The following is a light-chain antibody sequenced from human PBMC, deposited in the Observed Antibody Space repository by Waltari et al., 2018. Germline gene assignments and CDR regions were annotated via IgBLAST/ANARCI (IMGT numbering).Light chain of an antibody. CDR3: SSYAGSNNVV. Sequence: QSALTPPPSASGSPGQSVTISCTGTSSDVGDYNYVSWYQQHPGKAPKHMNFEVSKRPSGVPERFSGSKSGNTASLTVSGLQAEDEADYYCSSYAGSNNVVFGGGTKLTVL. V-gene: IGLV2-8*01. CDR2: EVS. J-gene: IGLJ2*01. CDR1: SSDVGDYNY.